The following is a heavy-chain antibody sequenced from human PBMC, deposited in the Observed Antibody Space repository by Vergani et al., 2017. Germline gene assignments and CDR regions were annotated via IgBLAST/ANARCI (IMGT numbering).Heavy chain of an antibody. D-gene: IGHD6-13*01. Sequence: EVQLVESGGGLVQPGGSLRLPCAASGFPFRRYEMNWVRPAPGTGLELVSYISSSGSTIYYADSVKGRFTISRDNAKNSLYLQMNSLRAEDTSVYYCARDTTRYSSSTRAYNPPGHMDVWGQGTTVTVSS. CDR1: GFPFRRYE. CDR2: ISSSGSTI. V-gene: IGHV3-48*03. CDR3: ARDTTRYSSSTRAYNPPGHMDV. J-gene: IGHJ6*02.